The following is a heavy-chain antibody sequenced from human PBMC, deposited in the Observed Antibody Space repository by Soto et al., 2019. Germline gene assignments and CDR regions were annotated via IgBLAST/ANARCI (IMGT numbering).Heavy chain of an antibody. V-gene: IGHV1-69*01. D-gene: IGHD2-2*02. Sequence: QVQLVQSGAEVKKPGSSVKVSCKASGGTFNSYAISWVRQAPGQGLEWMGGIIPIFGTANYAQKFQGRVTITADESTSTAYMELSSLRSEDTAVYYCARDYCSSTSCYTGVDPWGQGTLVTVSS. CDR3: ARDYCSSTSCYTGVDP. J-gene: IGHJ5*02. CDR2: IIPIFGTA. CDR1: GGTFNSYA.